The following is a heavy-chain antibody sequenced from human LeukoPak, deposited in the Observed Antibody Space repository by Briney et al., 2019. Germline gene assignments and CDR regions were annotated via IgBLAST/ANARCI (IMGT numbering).Heavy chain of an antibody. J-gene: IGHJ6*03. D-gene: IGHD3-16*01. CDR1: GFTFSSYG. CDR3: ARAGDNKSYYYYMDV. Sequence: AGSLRLSCAASGFTFSSYGMHRVRQAPGKGLEGVAVIWYDGGNKYYADSVKGRFTISRDNSKNTLYLQMNSLRAEDTAVYYCARAGDNKSYYYYMDVWGKGTTVTVSS. V-gene: IGHV3-33*01. CDR2: IWYDGGNK.